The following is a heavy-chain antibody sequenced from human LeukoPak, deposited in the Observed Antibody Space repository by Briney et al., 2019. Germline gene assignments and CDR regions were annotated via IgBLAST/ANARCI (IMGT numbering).Heavy chain of an antibody. CDR2: IYYSGST. J-gene: IGHJ4*02. CDR3: ARVVLLWFGETQQYYFDY. D-gene: IGHD3-10*01. Sequence: PSETLSLTCTVSGGSISSSSYYWGWIRQPPGEGLEWIGSIYYSGSTYYNPSLKSRVTISVDTSKNQFSLKLSSVTAADTAVYYCARVVLLWFGETQQYYFDYWGQRTLVTVSS. CDR1: GGSISSSSYY. V-gene: IGHV4-39*01.